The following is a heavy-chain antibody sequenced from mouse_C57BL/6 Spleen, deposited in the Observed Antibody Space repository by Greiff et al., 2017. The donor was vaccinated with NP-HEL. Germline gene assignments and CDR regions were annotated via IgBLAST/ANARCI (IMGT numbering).Heavy chain of an antibody. CDR1: GYTFTDYY. CDR2: INPNNGGT. CDR3: ARGEGGDYDDY. J-gene: IGHJ2*01. Sequence: EVMLQQSGPELVKPGASVKISCKASGYTFTDYYMNWVKQSHGKSLEWIGDINPNNGGTSYNQKFKGKATLTVDKSSSTAYMELRSLTSEDSAVYYCARGEGGDYDDYWGQGTTLTVSS. V-gene: IGHV1-26*01. D-gene: IGHD2-4*01.